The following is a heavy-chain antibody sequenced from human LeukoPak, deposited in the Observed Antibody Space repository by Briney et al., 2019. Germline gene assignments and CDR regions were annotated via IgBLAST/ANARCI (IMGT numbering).Heavy chain of an antibody. Sequence: ASVKVSCKASGYTFTGYYMHWVRQAPGQGLEWMGWINPNSGGTNYAQKFQGRVTTTRDTSISTAYMELSRLRSDDTAVYYCARGGMVGLSGDYVGYWGQGTLVTVSS. CDR1: GYTFTGYY. J-gene: IGHJ4*02. V-gene: IGHV1-2*02. D-gene: IGHD2-8*01. CDR3: ARGGMVGLSGDYVGY. CDR2: INPNSGGT.